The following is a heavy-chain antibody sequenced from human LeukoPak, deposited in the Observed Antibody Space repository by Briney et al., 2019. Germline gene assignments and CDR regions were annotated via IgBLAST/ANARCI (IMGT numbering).Heavy chain of an antibody. CDR1: GFTFNTYA. J-gene: IGHJ3*02. CDR2: IKTKTGGGAT. D-gene: IGHD1-26*01. Sequence: PGRSLRLSCAASGFTFNTYAMSWVRQAPGKGLEWDARIKTKTGGGATDYAAPVKGRFTISRDDSKNTVYLQMNILKAEDTALYCCVTDTLPNWDDAFDIWGQGTMVTVSS. V-gene: IGHV3-15*01. CDR3: VTDTLPNWDDAFDI.